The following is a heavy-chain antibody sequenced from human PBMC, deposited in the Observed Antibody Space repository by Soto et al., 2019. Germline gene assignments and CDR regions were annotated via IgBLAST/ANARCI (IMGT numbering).Heavy chain of an antibody. D-gene: IGHD2-15*01. CDR3: ASFILGYCSGGNCLEYDPNDYMDV. CDR1: GFTVSSNY. J-gene: IGHJ6*03. Sequence: EVQLVESGGGLVQPGGSLRLSCAASGFTVSSNYMSWVRQAPGKGLEWVSVIYSGGSTYYADSVKGRFTISRDNSKNTLYLQMNSLRAEDTAVYYCASFILGYCSGGNCLEYDPNDYMDVWGKGTTVTVSS. CDR2: IYSGGST. V-gene: IGHV3-66*01.